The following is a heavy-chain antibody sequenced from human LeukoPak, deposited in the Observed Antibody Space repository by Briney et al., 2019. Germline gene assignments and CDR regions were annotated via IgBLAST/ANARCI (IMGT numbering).Heavy chain of an antibody. CDR2: IYTSGST. J-gene: IGHJ4*02. D-gene: IGHD3-22*01. CDR1: GGSISSYY. Sequence: SETLSLTCTVSGGSISSYYWSWIRQPAGKGLEWIGRIYTSGSTNYNPSLKSRVTMSVDRSKNQFSLKLSSVTAADTAVYYCARLGDYYDSSGYYVYYFDYWGQGTLVTVSS. V-gene: IGHV4-4*07. CDR3: ARLGDYYDSSGYYVYYFDY.